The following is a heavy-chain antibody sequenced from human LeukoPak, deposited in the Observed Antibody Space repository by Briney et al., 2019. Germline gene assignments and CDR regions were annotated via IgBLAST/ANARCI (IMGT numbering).Heavy chain of an antibody. D-gene: IGHD1-26*01. J-gene: IGHJ4*02. CDR2: ISASGDRT. V-gene: IGHV3-23*01. Sequence: PGGSLRLSCAASGFTFSSYAMSWVRQAPGRGLEWVSAISASGDRTYYADSVKGRFTISRDNSKNTLYLQMNSLRAEDTAVYSCARLHSGIYLDYWGQGTLVTVSS. CDR3: ARLHSGIYLDY. CDR1: GFTFSSYA.